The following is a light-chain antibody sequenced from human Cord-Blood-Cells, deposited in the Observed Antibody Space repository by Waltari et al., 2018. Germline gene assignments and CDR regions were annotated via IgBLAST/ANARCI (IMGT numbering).Light chain of an antibody. V-gene: IGLV2-23*01. CDR3: CSYAGSSNWV. CDR2: EGS. CDR1: SRDVGSYNL. J-gene: IGLJ3*02. Sequence: QSALTQPASVSGSPGQSITISCTGTSRDVGSYNLVSWYQPHPGKAPKLMIYEGSKRPSGVSNRFSGSKSGNTASLTISGLQAEDEADYYCCSYAGSSNWVFGGATKLTVL.